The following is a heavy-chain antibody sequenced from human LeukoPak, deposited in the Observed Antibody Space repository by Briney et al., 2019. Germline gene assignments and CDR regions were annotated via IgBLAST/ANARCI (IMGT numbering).Heavy chain of an antibody. Sequence: PGGSLRLSCAASGVIFSTYSMNWVRQAPGKGLEWVSSISSSSSYIYYADSVKGRFTISRDNAKNSLYLQMNSLRAEDTAVYSCVRDWFGELYSGYYFDYWGQGTLVTVSS. CDR1: GVIFSTYS. J-gene: IGHJ4*02. D-gene: IGHD3-10*01. CDR3: VRDWFGELYSGYYFDY. CDR2: ISSSSSYI. V-gene: IGHV3-21*01.